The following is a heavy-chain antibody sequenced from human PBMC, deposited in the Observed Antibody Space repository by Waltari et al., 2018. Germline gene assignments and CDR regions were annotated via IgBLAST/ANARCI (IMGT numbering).Heavy chain of an antibody. CDR3: ARVVTGVHEVNDN. V-gene: IGHV1-18*01. CDR1: GYNFRDYG. D-gene: IGHD3-16*02. Sequence: QVRLTQSGSDLKEPGASVKVSCKASGYNFRDYGISWVRRAPGQGLEWMGWIYVYNENTRFAEKFEDRVTLTTDKVTETVYMDLTDLRPDDTAVYYCARVVTGVHEVNDNWGQGTLVIVSS. J-gene: IGHJ4*02. CDR2: IYVYNENT.